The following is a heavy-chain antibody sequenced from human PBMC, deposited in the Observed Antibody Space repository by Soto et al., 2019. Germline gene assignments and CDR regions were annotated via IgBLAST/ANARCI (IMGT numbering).Heavy chain of an antibody. Sequence: SQTLSLTCAISGDSVSSNSAAWNWIRQSPSRGLEWLGRTYYRSKWYNDYAVSVKSRITINPDTSKNQFSLQLNSMTPEDTAVYYCARDFSSSSTFLGYYYYYGMDVWGQGTTVTVSS. CDR2: TYYRSKWYN. CDR1: GDSVSSNSAA. V-gene: IGHV6-1*01. CDR3: ARDFSSSSTFLGYYYYYGMDV. D-gene: IGHD6-6*01. J-gene: IGHJ6*02.